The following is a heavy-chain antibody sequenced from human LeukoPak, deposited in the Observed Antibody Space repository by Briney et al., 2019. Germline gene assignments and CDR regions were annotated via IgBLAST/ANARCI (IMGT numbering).Heavy chain of an antibody. Sequence: SVKVSCQASGGTFSSYAISWVRQAPGQGLEGMGRIIPILGIAKYAQKFQGRVTITADKSTSTAYLELSSLRSEDTAVYYCATLGYSYGRDYWGQGTLVTVSS. D-gene: IGHD5-18*01. J-gene: IGHJ4*02. CDR1: GGTFSSYA. CDR3: ATLGYSYGRDY. V-gene: IGHV1-69*04. CDR2: IIPILGIA.